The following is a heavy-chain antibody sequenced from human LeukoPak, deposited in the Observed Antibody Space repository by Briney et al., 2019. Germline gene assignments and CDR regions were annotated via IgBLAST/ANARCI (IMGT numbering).Heavy chain of an antibody. CDR2: ISGSGTST. D-gene: IGHD3-3*01. V-gene: IGHV3-23*01. CDR1: GFTFSSYA. Sequence: GGSLRLSCAASGFTFSSYAMSWVRQAPGKGLEWVSAISGSGTSTYYADSVKGRFTISRDNSKDTLYVQMNSLRAEDTAVYYCAKDGVDYDFWSGYFHGDYWGQGILVTVSS. J-gene: IGHJ4*02. CDR3: AKDGVDYDFWSGYFHGDY.